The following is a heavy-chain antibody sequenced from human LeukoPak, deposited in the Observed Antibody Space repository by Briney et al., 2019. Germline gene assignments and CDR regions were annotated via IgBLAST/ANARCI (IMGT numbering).Heavy chain of an antibody. D-gene: IGHD5-24*01. CDR3: AAIMVEMATNPNQNFDY. Sequence: ASVKVSCKASGFTFTSSAMQWVRQARGQRLEWIGWIVVGSGNTNYAQKFQERVTITRDMSTSTAYMELSSLRSEDTAVYYCAAIMVEMATNPNQNFDYLGQGTLVTVSS. CDR2: IVVGSGNT. V-gene: IGHV1-58*02. CDR1: GFTFTSSA. J-gene: IGHJ4*02.